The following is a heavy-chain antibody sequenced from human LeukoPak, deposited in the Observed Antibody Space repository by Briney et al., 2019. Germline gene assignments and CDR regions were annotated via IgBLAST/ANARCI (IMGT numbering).Heavy chain of an antibody. D-gene: IGHD3-16*01. V-gene: IGHV3-7*03. CDR1: GFPFSSYS. CDR3: VKSGRAHLGDYYDY. CDR2: IKPDGTTK. Sequence: GGSLRLSCAASGFPFSSYSMTWVRQAPGKGLEWVANIKPDGTTKFYVDSVKGRFTISRDNAKSALYLQMDSLRTEDTAFYYCVKSGRAHLGDYYDYWGQGTLVTVSS. J-gene: IGHJ4*02.